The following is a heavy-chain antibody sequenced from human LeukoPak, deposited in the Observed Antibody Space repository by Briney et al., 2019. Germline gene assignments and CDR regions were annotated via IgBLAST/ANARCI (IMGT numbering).Heavy chain of an antibody. D-gene: IGHD2-15*01. CDR2: IYYSGST. V-gene: IGHV4-59*01. CDR1: GGSISSYY. Sequence: SETLSLTCTVSGGSISSYYWSWIRQPPGKGLEWVGYIYYSGSTNYNPSLKSRVTISVDTSKNQFSLKLSSVTAADTAVYYCARERCSGRSCYLVDYWGQGTLVTVSS. J-gene: IGHJ4*02. CDR3: ARERCSGRSCYLVDY.